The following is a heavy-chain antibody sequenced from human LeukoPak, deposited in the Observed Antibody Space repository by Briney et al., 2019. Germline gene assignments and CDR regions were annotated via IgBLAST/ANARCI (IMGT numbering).Heavy chain of an antibody. CDR2: IGSVATTT. CDR3: AHRGNYFDD. Sequence: GGSLRLSFAASGFLFSSYAMSWGRPAPGKGLEWGSTIGSVATTTYYADSVKGRFTISRDNSKNTLYLQLNSLRADDTAVYYCAHRGNYFDDWGQGTLVTVSS. J-gene: IGHJ4*02. D-gene: IGHD3-16*01. V-gene: IGHV3-23*01. CDR1: GFLFSSYA.